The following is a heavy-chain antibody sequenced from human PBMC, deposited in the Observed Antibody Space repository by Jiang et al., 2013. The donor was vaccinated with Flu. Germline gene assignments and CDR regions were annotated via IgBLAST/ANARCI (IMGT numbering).Heavy chain of an antibody. Sequence: GWVRQMSGKGLEWMGIINPGDSEDTRYSPSFQGQVTISADKSISTAYLQWSSLKASDTAMYYCARINDSSGFDYWGQGTLVTVSS. J-gene: IGHJ4*02. CDR2: INPGDSEDT. V-gene: IGHV5-51*01. CDR3: ARINDSSGFDY. D-gene: IGHD3-22*01.